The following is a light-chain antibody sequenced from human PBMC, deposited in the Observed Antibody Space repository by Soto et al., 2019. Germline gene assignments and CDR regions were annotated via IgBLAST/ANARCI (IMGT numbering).Light chain of an antibody. J-gene: IGKJ4*01. CDR1: QSVNSY. CDR2: GAS. V-gene: IGKV3-15*01. CDR3: QQYNQWPLT. Sequence: ETVMTQSPATLSVSPGERATLSCRAGQSVNSYLAWYQQKPGQAPMLLIRGASARATGIPATFSGSGSGTEFTLTISSLQSEDFAVYYCQQYNQWPLTFGGGTKVEI.